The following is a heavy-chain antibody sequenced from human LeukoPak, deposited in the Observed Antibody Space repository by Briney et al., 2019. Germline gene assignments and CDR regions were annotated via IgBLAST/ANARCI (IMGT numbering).Heavy chain of an antibody. CDR2: IIASGGST. CDR1: GFTFSIYA. D-gene: IGHD3-10*01. CDR3: AKELWFGDPPPYFDY. J-gene: IGHJ4*02. V-gene: IGHV3-23*01. Sequence: GGSLRLSCAASGFTFSIYAMAWVRQAPGKGLEWVSAIIASGGSTYYADSVKGRFTISRDNSKNTLYLQMNSLRADDTAVYYCAKELWFGDPPPYFDYWGQGTLVTVSS.